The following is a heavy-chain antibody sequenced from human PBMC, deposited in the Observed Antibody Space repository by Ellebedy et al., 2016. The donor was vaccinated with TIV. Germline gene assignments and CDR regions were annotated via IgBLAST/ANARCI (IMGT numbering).Heavy chain of an antibody. CDR2: ISGSGGST. J-gene: IGHJ3*02. CDR1: GFTFGDYA. CDR3: AKADSGIDAFDI. Sequence: GGSLRLXCRGSGFTFGDYAMSWFRQAPGKGLEWVSAISGSGGSTYYADSVKGRFTISRDNSKNTLYLQMNSLRAEDTAVYYCAKADSGIDAFDIWGQGTMVTVSS. V-gene: IGHV3-23*01. D-gene: IGHD6-19*01.